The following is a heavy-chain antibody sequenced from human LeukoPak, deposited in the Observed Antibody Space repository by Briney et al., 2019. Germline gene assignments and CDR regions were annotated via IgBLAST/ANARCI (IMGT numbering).Heavy chain of an antibody. D-gene: IGHD6-6*01. CDR3: ASRSSSSSRWGDAFDI. CDR1: GYSFTSYD. CDR2: ISTYNGNT. V-gene: IGHV1-18*01. J-gene: IGHJ3*02. Sequence: ASVKVSCKASGYSFTSYDISWVRQAPGQGLQWMGWISTYNGNTYYAQKLQGRVTMTTDTSTSTAYMELRSLRSDDTAVYYCASRSSSSSRWGDAFDIWGQGTMVTVSS.